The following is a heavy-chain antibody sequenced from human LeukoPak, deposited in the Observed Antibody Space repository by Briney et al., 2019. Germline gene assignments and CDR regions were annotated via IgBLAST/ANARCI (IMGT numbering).Heavy chain of an antibody. CDR2: IYNTGST. J-gene: IGHJ6*02. CDR1: GGSLSKYY. D-gene: IGHD6-6*01. Sequence: SETLSLTCTVSGGSLSKYYWSWIRQAPGKGLEWIGNIYNTGSTNYNPSLMSRVTILVDTSKNQFSLKLSSVTAADTAVYYCARGRAARPMKYYYYYGMDVWGQGTTVTVSS. CDR3: ARGRAARPMKYYYYYGMDV. V-gene: IGHV4-59*12.